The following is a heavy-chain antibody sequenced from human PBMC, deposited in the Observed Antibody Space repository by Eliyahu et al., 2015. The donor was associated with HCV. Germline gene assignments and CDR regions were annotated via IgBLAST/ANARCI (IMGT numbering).Heavy chain of an antibody. Sequence: QLQLQESGPGLVKPSETLSLTCTVSGGSISSSSYYWGWIRQPPGKGLGGVGGIYFSGGTYYNPSLKSRVTISVDTSKNQFSLKLSSVTAADTAVYYCARHGVYGRYFDYWGQGTLVTVSS. V-gene: IGHV4-39*01. CDR2: IYFSGGT. J-gene: IGHJ4*02. CDR3: ARHGVYGRYFDY. D-gene: IGHD5/OR15-5a*01. CDR1: GGSISSSSYY.